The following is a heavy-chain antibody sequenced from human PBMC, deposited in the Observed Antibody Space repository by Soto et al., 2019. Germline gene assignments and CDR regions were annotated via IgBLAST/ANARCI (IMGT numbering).Heavy chain of an antibody. J-gene: IGHJ3*02. CDR3: ARSVVVTPFDI. D-gene: IGHD2-21*02. CDR1: GFTFSSYA. Sequence: EVQLVESGGGLVQPGGSLRLSCAASGFTFSSYAMHWVRQAPGKGLEYVSAISSNGGSTYYANSVKGRFTISRDNSKTTLYLQMGSLRAEDMAVYYCARSVVVTPFDIWGQGTMVTVSS. V-gene: IGHV3-64*01. CDR2: ISSNGGST.